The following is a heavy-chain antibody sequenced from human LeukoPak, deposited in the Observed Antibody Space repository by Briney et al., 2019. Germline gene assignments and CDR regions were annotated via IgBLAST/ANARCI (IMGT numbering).Heavy chain of an antibody. Sequence: KPGGSLRLSCAASGFTFSSYSMNWVRQVPGKGLEWVSSISSSSSYIYYADSVKGRFTISRDNAKNSLYLRMNSLRAEDTAVYYCARDSGELSYYYYYGMDVWGQGTTVTVSS. V-gene: IGHV3-21*01. J-gene: IGHJ6*02. CDR3: ARDSGELSYYYYYGMDV. CDR1: GFTFSSYS. CDR2: ISSSSSYI. D-gene: IGHD3-10*01.